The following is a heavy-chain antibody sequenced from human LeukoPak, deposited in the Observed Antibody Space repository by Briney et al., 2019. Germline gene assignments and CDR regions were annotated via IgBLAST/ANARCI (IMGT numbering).Heavy chain of an antibody. V-gene: IGHV4-39*01. D-gene: IGHD4-17*01. J-gene: IGHJ4*02. CDR1: GGSISGSSYY. CDR2: GFYSGSA. CDR3: ARLRGAMTPVTSDFDY. Sequence: SETLSLTCTVSGGSISGSSYYWAWIRQPPGKGLEWVGSGFYSGSAYYNPSLKSRLNISVDTSKNQFSLDLRSVTAADTAVYYCARLRGAMTPVTSDFDYWGQGTLVTVSS.